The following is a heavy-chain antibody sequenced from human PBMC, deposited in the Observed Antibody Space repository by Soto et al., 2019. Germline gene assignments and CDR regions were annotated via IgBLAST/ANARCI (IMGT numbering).Heavy chain of an antibody. CDR3: ARFAHIGGGQYKYCSSTSCPSGMDV. CDR1: GYSFTSYW. CDR2: IYPGDSDT. Sequence: PGESLKISCKGSGYSFTSYWIGWVRQMPGKGLEWIGIIYPGDSDTRYSPSFQGQVTISADKSISTAYLQWSSLKASDTAMYYCARFAHIGGGQYKYCSSTSCPSGMDVWGQGTTVTVSS. J-gene: IGHJ6*02. V-gene: IGHV5-51*01. D-gene: IGHD2-2*01.